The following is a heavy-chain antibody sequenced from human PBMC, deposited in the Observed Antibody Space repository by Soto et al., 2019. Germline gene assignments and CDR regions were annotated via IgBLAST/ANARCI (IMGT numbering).Heavy chain of an antibody. J-gene: IGHJ4*02. CDR3: AKYCGGDCPLDS. Sequence: GESLKISCIGFGYSFSTFWVAWVRQMPGRGLEWMGIIYPGDSQTRYSPPFQGRVTISVDKSINTAYLQWSSLEPSDTATYYCAKYCGGDCPLDSWGQGTLVTVSS. D-gene: IGHD2-21*02. V-gene: IGHV5-51*01. CDR2: IYPGDSQT. CDR1: GYSFSTFW.